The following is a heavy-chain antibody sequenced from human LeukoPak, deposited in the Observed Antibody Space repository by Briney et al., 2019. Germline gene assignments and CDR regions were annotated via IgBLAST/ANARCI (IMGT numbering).Heavy chain of an antibody. J-gene: IGHJ6*03. V-gene: IGHV3-49*04. Sequence: GGSLRLSCTASGFTFGDYSMSWVRQAPGKGLEWVCFIRSKAYGGTTEYSASVKGRFTISRDDSKSIAYLQMNSLKTEDTAVYYCTRAEYSSGWDKGPYYYYMDVWGKGTTVTISS. CDR1: GFTFGDYS. CDR3: TRAEYSSGWDKGPYYYYMDV. D-gene: IGHD6-19*01. CDR2: IRSKAYGGTT.